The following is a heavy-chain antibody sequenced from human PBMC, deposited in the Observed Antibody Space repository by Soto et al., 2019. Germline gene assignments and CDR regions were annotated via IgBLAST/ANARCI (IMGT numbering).Heavy chain of an antibody. CDR3: ARDLNPNPRFLVSEAGGVHHDLNDF. Sequence: GASVKVSCKASGYTFTSYGISWVRQAPGQGHEWMGWISAYNGNTNYAQKLQGRVTMTTDTSTSTAYMELRSLRSDDTAVYYCARDLNPNPRFLVSEAGGVHHDLNDFRSRGTTVTVS. D-gene: IGHD6-13*01. J-gene: IGHJ6*02. CDR1: GYTFTSYG. CDR2: ISAYNGNT. V-gene: IGHV1-18*01.